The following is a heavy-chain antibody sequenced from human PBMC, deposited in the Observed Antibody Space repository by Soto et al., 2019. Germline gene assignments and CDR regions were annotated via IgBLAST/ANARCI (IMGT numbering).Heavy chain of an antibody. J-gene: IGHJ4*02. CDR1: GFTFSSYA. CDR3: ARDEYYYDSSGDY. D-gene: IGHD3-22*01. V-gene: IGHV3-30-3*01. Sequence: QVQLVESGGGVVQPGRSLRLSCAASGFTFSSYAMHWVRQAPGKGLEWVAVISYDGSNKYYADSVKGRFTISRDNSKTTLYLQMNSLRAGDTAVYYCARDEYYYDSSGDYWGQGTLVTVSS. CDR2: ISYDGSNK.